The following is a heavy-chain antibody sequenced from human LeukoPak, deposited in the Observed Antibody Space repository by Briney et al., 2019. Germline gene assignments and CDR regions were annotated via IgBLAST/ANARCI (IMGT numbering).Heavy chain of an antibody. CDR3: ARRRGYSYDY. CDR1: GGSISSYY. CDR2: IYYSGST. D-gene: IGHD5-18*01. J-gene: IGHJ4*02. Sequence: PSETLSLTCTVSGGSISSYYWCWIRQPPGKGLEWIGYIYYSGSTTYNPSLKSRVTISVDTSKNQFSLKLSSVTAADTAVYYCARRRGYSYDYWGQGTLVTVSS. V-gene: IGHV4-59*01.